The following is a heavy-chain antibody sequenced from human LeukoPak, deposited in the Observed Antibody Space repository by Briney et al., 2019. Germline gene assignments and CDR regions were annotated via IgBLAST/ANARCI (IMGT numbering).Heavy chain of an antibody. V-gene: IGHV4-59*10. CDR3: ARSHYDFWSGYRGFDY. J-gene: IGHJ4*02. D-gene: IGHD3-3*01. CDR1: GGSFSGYY. Sequence: SETLSLTCAVYGGSFSGYYWSWIRQPAGKGLEWIGRIYTSGSTNYNPSLKSRVTISVDTSKNQFSLKLSSVTAADTAVYYCARSHYDFWSGYRGFDYWGQGTLVTVSS. CDR2: IYTSGST.